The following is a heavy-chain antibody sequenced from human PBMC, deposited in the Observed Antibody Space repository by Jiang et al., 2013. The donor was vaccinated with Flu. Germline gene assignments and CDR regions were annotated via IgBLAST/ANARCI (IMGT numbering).Heavy chain of an antibody. J-gene: IGHJ4*02. V-gene: IGHV7-4-1*01. CDR3: ARDDGVADTLDFGLDY. CDR1: GYTFTTYA. Sequence: QSGSELKKPGASVKVSCKASGYTFTTYAMNWVRQAPGQGLEWMGWINTNTGNPTYAQGFTGRFVFSLDTSVSTAYLQIYSLKTEDTAVYFCARDDGVADTLDFGLDYWGQGTLVTVSS. CDR2: INTNTGNP. D-gene: IGHD6-19*01.